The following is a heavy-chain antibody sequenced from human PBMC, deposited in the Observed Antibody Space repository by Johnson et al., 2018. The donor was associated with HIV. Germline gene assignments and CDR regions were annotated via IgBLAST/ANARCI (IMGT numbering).Heavy chain of an antibody. Sequence: QVQLVESGGGVVQPGRSLRLSCAASGFTFSSYAIHWVRQAPGKGLECVAFTRYDGSNKYYADSVKGRFTISRDNSKNTLYLQMNSLRAEDTAVYYCAKVRSWYFLRAFDIWGQGTMVTVSS. CDR3: AKVRSWYFLRAFDI. D-gene: IGHD6-13*01. CDR1: GFTFSSYA. V-gene: IGHV3-30*02. J-gene: IGHJ3*02. CDR2: TRYDGSNK.